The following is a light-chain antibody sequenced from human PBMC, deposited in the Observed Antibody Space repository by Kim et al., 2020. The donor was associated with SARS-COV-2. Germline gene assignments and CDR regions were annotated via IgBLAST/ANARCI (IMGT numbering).Light chain of an antibody. CDR1: QSVSSN. V-gene: IGKV3-15*01. CDR3: QQYNNWPQA. CDR2: GAS. J-gene: IGKJ1*01. Sequence: VSPGERATLACRASQSVSSNLAWYQQKPGQAPRLLIYGASTRATGIPARFSGSGSGTEFTLTISSLQSEDFAVYYCQQYNNWPQAFGQGTKVDIK.